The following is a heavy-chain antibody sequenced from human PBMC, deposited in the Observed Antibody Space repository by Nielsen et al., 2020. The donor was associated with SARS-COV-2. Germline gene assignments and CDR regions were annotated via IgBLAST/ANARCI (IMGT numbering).Heavy chain of an antibody. J-gene: IGHJ6*02. V-gene: IGHV2-70*11. CDR2: IDWDDDK. CDR3: ARIGIAGNSYYYYYGMDV. Sequence: SGPTLVKPTQTLTLTCTFSGFSLSTSGMCVSWIRQPPGKALEWLARIDWDDDKYYSTSLKTRLTISKDTSKNQVVLTMTNMDPVDTATYYCARIGIAGNSYYYYYGMDVWGQGTTVTVSS. D-gene: IGHD6-13*01. CDR1: GFSLSTSGMC.